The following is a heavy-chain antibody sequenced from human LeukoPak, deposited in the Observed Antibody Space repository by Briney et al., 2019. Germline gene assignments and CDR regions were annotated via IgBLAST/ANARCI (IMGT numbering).Heavy chain of an antibody. CDR2: INHSGST. CDR1: GGSISSYY. D-gene: IGHD5-18*01. J-gene: IGHJ6*03. Sequence: SETLSLTCTVSGGSISSYYWSWIRQPAGKGLEWIGEINHSGSTNYNPSLKSRVTISVDTSKNQFSLKLSSVTAADTAVYYCARVGSYTYGYSYYYYYMDVWGKGTTVTVSS. V-gene: IGHV4-34*01. CDR3: ARVGSYTYGYSYYYYYMDV.